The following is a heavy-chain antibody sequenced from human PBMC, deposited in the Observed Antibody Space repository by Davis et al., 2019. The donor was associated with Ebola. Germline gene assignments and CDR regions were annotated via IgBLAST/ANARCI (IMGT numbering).Heavy chain of an antibody. CDR3: ARLWAVGKWELPAAFDI. V-gene: IGHV4-39*01. CDR1: GGSISSSSYY. J-gene: IGHJ3*02. Sequence: PSETLSLTCTVSGGSISSSSYYWGWIRQPPGKGLEWIGSIYYSGSTYYNPSLNSRVTISVDTSKNQFSLKLSSVTAADTAVYYCARLWAVGKWELPAAFDIWGQGTMVTVSS. D-gene: IGHD1-26*01. CDR2: IYYSGST.